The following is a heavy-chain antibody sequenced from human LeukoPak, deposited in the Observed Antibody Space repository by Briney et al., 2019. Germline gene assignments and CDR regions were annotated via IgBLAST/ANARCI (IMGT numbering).Heavy chain of an antibody. CDR3: ARVIFGALIYYYYYMDV. D-gene: IGHD3-3*01. CDR1: GFTFSSYW. V-gene: IGHV3-7*01. J-gene: IGHJ6*03. Sequence: GGSLRLSCAASGFTFSSYWMSRVRQAPGKGLEWVANIKQDGSEKYYVDSVKGRFTISRDNAKNSLYLQMNSLRAEDTAVYYCARVIFGALIYYYYYMDVWGKGTTVTVSS. CDR2: IKQDGSEK.